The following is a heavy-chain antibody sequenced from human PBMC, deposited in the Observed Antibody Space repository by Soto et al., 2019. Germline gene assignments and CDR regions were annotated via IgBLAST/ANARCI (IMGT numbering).Heavy chain of an antibody. J-gene: IGHJ4*02. CDR3: AKVHGIVGATYSFDY. D-gene: IGHD1-26*01. V-gene: IGHV1-24*01. CDR2: FDPEDGET. Sequence: ASVKGAWKVSGYTHIELSMDRVRQTPGKGLEWMGGFDPEDGETIYAQKFQGRVTMTEDTSTDTAYMELSSLRSEDTAVYYCAKVHGIVGATYSFDYWGQGPLVTVS. CDR1: GYTHIELS.